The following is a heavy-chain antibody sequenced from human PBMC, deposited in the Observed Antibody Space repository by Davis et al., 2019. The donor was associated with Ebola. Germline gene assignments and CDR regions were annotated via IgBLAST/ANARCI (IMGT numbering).Heavy chain of an antibody. V-gene: IGHV3-66*01. Sequence: GESLKISCAASGFTFSSYWMSWVRQAPGKGLEWVSVIYSGGSTYYADSVKGRFTISRDNAKNSLYLQMNSLRAEDTALYYCARSIIVVVPAAYFDYWGQGTLVTVSS. D-gene: IGHD2-2*01. CDR1: GFTFSSYW. CDR2: IYSGGST. J-gene: IGHJ4*02. CDR3: ARSIIVVVPAAYFDY.